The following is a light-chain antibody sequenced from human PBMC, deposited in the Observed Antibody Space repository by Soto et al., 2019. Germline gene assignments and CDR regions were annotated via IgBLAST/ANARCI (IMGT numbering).Light chain of an antibody. CDR3: SSFTTDSTYV. CDR1: SSDVDANIF. CDR2: TVS. V-gene: IGLV2-14*01. Sequence: QSALTXPASVSGSPGQSITFSCTGTSSDVDANIFVSWYQQHPGKVPKLMIYTVSSRPSGVSQRFSGSKSGNTASLTISGLQAEDEADYYCSSFTTDSTYVFGTGTKVTVL. J-gene: IGLJ1*01.